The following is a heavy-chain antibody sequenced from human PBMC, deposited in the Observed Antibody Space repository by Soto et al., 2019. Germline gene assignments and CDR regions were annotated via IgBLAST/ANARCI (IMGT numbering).Heavy chain of an antibody. CDR3: ARSDQYFDWLPQSPYYFDY. D-gene: IGHD3-9*01. J-gene: IGHJ4*02. Sequence: QVQLVQSGAEVKKPGASVKVSCKASGYTFTSYGISWVRQAPGQGLEWMGWISGYNGNTNYAQKHQGRVTMTTDTSTSTAYMALRSLRSDDTAVYFCARSDQYFDWLPQSPYYFDYWGQGTLVTVSS. CDR1: GYTFTSYG. CDR2: ISGYNGNT. V-gene: IGHV1-18*01.